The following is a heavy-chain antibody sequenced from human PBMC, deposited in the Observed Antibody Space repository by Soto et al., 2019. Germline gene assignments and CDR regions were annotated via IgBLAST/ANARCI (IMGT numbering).Heavy chain of an antibody. CDR1: GYTFTSYG. D-gene: IGHD5-18*01. V-gene: IGHV1-18*01. J-gene: IGHJ6*02. Sequence: ASVKVSCKASGYTFTSYGISWVRQAPGQGLEWMGWISAYNGNTNYAQKLQGRVTMTTDTSTSTAYMELRSLRSDDTAVYYCARDYSYGTPGLGYYYYYGMDVWGQGTTVTVSS. CDR3: ARDYSYGTPGLGYYYYYGMDV. CDR2: ISAYNGNT.